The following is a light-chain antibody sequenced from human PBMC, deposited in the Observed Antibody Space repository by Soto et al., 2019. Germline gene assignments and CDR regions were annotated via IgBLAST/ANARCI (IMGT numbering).Light chain of an antibody. J-gene: IGKJ1*01. Sequence: VVLTQALATLALSPGERATLSCRTSLSVSVYLDWYQQKPGQAPRLLISDASNRATGIPARFSGSGSGTDFTLTITRLEPEDFAVYYCQQYGSSPQTFGQGTKVDIK. V-gene: IGKV3-20*01. CDR2: DAS. CDR3: QQYGSSPQT. CDR1: LSVSVY.